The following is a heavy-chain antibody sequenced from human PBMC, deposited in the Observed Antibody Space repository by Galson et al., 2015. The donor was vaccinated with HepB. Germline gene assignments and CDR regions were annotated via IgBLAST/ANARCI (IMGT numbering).Heavy chain of an antibody. CDR3: ARMFLVGHEPDAFDI. Sequence: PALVKPTQTLTLTCTFSGFSLSTSGMRVSWIRQPPGKALEWLARIDWDDDKFYSTSLKTRLTISKDTSKNQVVLTMTNMDPVDTATYYCARMFLVGHEPDAFDIWGQGTMVTVSS. CDR1: GFSLSTSGMR. V-gene: IGHV2-70*04. D-gene: IGHD1-14*01. CDR2: IDWDDDK. J-gene: IGHJ3*02.